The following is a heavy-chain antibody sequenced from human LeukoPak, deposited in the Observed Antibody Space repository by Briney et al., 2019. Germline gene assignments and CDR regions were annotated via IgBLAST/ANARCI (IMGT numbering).Heavy chain of an antibody. CDR2: IYTSGST. V-gene: IGHV4-4*07. D-gene: IGHD2-2*01. J-gene: IGHJ3*02. Sequence: SETLSLTCTVSGGSISSYYWSWIRQPAGKGLEWIGRIYTSGSTNYNPSLKSRVTISVDTSKNQFSLKLSSVTAADTAVYYCARGFCSSTSCYVPDAFDIWGQGTMVTVSS. CDR3: ARGFCSSTSCYVPDAFDI. CDR1: GGSISSYY.